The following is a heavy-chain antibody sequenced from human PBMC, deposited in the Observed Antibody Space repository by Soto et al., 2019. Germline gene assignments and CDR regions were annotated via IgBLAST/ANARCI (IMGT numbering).Heavy chain of an antibody. D-gene: IGHD3-10*01. CDR1: GYTFTTHD. Sequence: QVQLVQSGAEVKRPGASVKVSCKASGYTFTTHDINWVRQAIGQGLEWMGWMNPNSGNTGYAQKFKGRVTMTRNTSTGTAYMELNSLRSEDTAVYYWARASYYGSGSYYQSWFDPWGQGTLVTVSS. CDR2: MNPNSGNT. J-gene: IGHJ5*02. CDR3: ARASYYGSGSYYQSWFDP. V-gene: IGHV1-8*01.